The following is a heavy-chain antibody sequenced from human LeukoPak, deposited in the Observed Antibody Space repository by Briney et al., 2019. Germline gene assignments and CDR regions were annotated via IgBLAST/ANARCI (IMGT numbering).Heavy chain of an antibody. CDR2: IWYDGSNK. D-gene: IGHD4-17*01. V-gene: IGHV3-33*01. CDR1: GFTFSSYG. Sequence: GGSLRLSCAASGFTFSSYGMHWVRQAPGKGLEWVAVIWYDGSNKYYADSVKGRFTISRDNSKNTLYLQMNSLRAEDTAVYYCAREGYTVTIDSWGQGTLVTVSS. J-gene: IGHJ4*02. CDR3: AREGYTVTIDS.